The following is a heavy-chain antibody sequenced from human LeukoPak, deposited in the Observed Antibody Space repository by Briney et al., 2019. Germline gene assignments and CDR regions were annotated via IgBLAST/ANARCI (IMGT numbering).Heavy chain of an antibody. CDR2: IKEDGSEK. Sequence: GGSLRPSCAASGFTFSSYWMSWVRQAPGKGLEWVANIKEDGSEKYYADSVKGRFTISRDNSKNTLYLQMNSLRAEDTAVYYCANSPPFAYSGSYVDYWGQGTLVTVSS. CDR3: ANSPPFAYSGSYVDY. J-gene: IGHJ4*02. V-gene: IGHV3-7*01. D-gene: IGHD1-26*01. CDR1: GFTFSSYW.